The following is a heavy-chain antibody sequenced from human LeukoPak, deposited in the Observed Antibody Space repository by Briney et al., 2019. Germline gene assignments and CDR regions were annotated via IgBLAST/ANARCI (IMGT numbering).Heavy chain of an antibody. Sequence: GGSLRLSCAASGFTFSSYWMSWVRQAPGKGLEWVANIKQDGSEKYYVDSVKGRFTISRDNAKNSLYLQMNSLRAEDTDVYYCASIYGGNSYYFDYWGQGTLVTVSS. V-gene: IGHV3-7*01. CDR1: GFTFSSYW. CDR2: IKQDGSEK. CDR3: ASIYGGNSYYFDY. J-gene: IGHJ4*02. D-gene: IGHD4-23*01.